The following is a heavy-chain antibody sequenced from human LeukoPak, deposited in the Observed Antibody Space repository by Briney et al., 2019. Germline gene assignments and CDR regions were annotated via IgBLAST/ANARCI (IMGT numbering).Heavy chain of an antibody. Sequence: GGSLRLSCAASGFTFNYYGMHWVRQAPGKGLEWVAFIRYDGGNKYYADSVRGRFSISRDNSENTLYLQMNGLRGEDTAVYYCAKDGGPGSYHVDHWGQGTLVTVSS. J-gene: IGHJ4*02. CDR2: IRYDGGNK. CDR3: AKDGGPGSYHVDH. CDR1: GFTFNYYG. D-gene: IGHD3-10*01. V-gene: IGHV3-30*02.